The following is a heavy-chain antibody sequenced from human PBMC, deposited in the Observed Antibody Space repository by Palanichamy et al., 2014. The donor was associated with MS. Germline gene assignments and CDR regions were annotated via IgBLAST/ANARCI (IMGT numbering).Heavy chain of an antibody. CDR2: INAVNGNT. J-gene: IGHJ3*02. CDR3: ARDPFDI. Sequence: QVQFVQSGAEVKKPGASVKLSCMASGYNFISYVIHWVRQAPGQRLEWMGRINAVNGNTDFSQKFQGRVTITRDTSASTAYMDLTSLRSEDTAVYYCARDPFDIWGQGTVLTVSS. CDR1: GYNFISYV. V-gene: IGHV1-3*01.